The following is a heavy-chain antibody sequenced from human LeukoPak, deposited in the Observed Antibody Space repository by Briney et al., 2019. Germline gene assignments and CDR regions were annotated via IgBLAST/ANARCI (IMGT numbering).Heavy chain of an antibody. CDR3: ARHIATRLASGYYYYMDV. D-gene: IGHD6-6*01. CDR2: IYHSGST. Sequence: SETLSLTCTVSGYSISSGYYWGWIRQPPGKGLEWIASIYHSGSTYYNPSLKSRVSMSVDTSKNQFSLKLSSVTAADTAVYYCARHIATRLASGYYYYMDVWGKGTTVTVSS. J-gene: IGHJ6*03. CDR1: GYSISSGYY. V-gene: IGHV4-38-2*02.